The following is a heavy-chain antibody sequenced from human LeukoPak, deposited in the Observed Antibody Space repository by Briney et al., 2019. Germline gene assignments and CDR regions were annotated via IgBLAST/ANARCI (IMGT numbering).Heavy chain of an antibody. D-gene: IGHD3-3*01. Sequence: AASVKVSCKASGGTFSSYAISWVRQAPGQGLEWMGGIIPIFGTANYAQKFQGRVTITADESTSTAYMELSSLRSEDTAVYYCARGAGYYDFSMQDAFDIWGQGTMVTVSS. CDR1: GGTFSSYA. V-gene: IGHV1-69*13. CDR2: IIPIFGTA. J-gene: IGHJ3*02. CDR3: ARGAGYYDFSMQDAFDI.